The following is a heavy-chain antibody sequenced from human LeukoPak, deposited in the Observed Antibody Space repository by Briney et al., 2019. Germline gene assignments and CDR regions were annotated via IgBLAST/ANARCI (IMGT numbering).Heavy chain of an antibody. J-gene: IGHJ4*02. D-gene: IGHD3-10*01. CDR2: IYSGGST. CDR1: EFSVGSNY. CDR3: AKDSNRALWFGAYFDY. Sequence: PGGSLRLSCAASEFSVGSNYMTWVRQAPGKGLEWVSLIYSGGSTYYADSVKGRFTISRDNSKNTLYLQMNSLRAEDTAVYYCAKDSNRALWFGAYFDYWGQGTLVTVSS. V-gene: IGHV3-66*01.